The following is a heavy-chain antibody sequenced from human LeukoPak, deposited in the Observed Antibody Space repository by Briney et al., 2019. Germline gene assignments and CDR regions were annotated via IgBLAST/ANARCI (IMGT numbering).Heavy chain of an antibody. V-gene: IGHV3-21*01. CDR3: ARDLVVTATAYYGMEV. CDR1: GFTFSSYS. Sequence: PGGSLRLSCAASGFTFSSYSMNWVRQAPGKGLEWVSSISSSSSYIYYADSVKGRFTISRDNAKNSLYLQMNSLRAEDTAVYYCARDLVVTATAYYGMEVWGQGTTVTVSS. D-gene: IGHD2-21*02. J-gene: IGHJ6*02. CDR2: ISSSSSYI.